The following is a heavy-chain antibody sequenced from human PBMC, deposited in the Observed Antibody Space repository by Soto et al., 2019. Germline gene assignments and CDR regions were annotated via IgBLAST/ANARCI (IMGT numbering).Heavy chain of an antibody. V-gene: IGHV3-43*01. J-gene: IGHJ4*02. D-gene: IGHD5-18*01. CDR2: XSWDGXSX. CDR1: GFTFDDYT. Sequence: EVQLVESGGVVVQPGGSLRLSCAASGFTFDDYTMHWVRQAPGKGLEWVSLXSWDGXSXXXADXXKXXXTXXRXNSXXXXXXXXXXXXXXXXXXXXXXXXXXGYSYERALPDWGQGTLVTVSS. CDR3: XXXXXGYSYERALPD.